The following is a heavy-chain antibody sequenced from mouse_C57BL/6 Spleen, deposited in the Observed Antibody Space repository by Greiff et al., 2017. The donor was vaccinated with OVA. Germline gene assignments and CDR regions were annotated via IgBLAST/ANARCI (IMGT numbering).Heavy chain of an antibody. CDR3: ARSLHDPYFDY. CDR2: IYPGDGDT. CDR1: GYAFSSSW. D-gene: IGHD2-3*01. J-gene: IGHJ2*01. Sequence: QVQLQQSGPELVKPGASVKISCKASGYAFSSSWMNWVKQRPGKGLEWIGRIYPGDGDTNYNGKFKGKATLTAGKSSSTAYMQLSSLTSEDSAVYFCARSLHDPYFDYWGQGTTLTVSS. V-gene: IGHV1-82*01.